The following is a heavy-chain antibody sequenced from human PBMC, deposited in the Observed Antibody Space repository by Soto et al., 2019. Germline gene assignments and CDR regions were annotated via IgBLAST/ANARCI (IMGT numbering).Heavy chain of an antibody. CDR1: GFTFSSYG. J-gene: IGHJ6*02. CDR2: ISNDGGNK. Sequence: GGSLRLSCAASGFTFSSYGIHWVRQPPGKGLEWVAVISNDGGNKFYADSVKGRFTISRDNSKNTVYLQMNSLRAEDTAVYYCTNYYDSSGYYNTPYYYGMDVWGQGTTVTVSS. D-gene: IGHD3-22*01. V-gene: IGHV3-30*18. CDR3: TNYYDSSGYYNTPYYYGMDV.